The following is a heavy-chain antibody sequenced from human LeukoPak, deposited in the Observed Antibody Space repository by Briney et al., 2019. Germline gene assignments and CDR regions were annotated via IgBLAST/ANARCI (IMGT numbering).Heavy chain of an antibody. CDR1: GGSISSSSYY. Sequence: PSETLSLTCTVSGGSISSSSYYWGWIRQPPGKGLEWIGEINHSGSTNYNPSLKSRVTISVDTSKYQFSLKLSSVTAADTAVYYCARTCLDLWFGELSKPDYYYMDVWGKGTTVTISS. V-gene: IGHV4-39*07. J-gene: IGHJ6*03. CDR3: ARTCLDLWFGELSKPDYYYMDV. D-gene: IGHD3-10*01. CDR2: INHSGST.